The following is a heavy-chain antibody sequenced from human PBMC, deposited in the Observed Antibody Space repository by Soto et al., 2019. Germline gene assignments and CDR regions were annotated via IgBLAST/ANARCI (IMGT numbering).Heavy chain of an antibody. CDR2: INPDKGNT. J-gene: IGHJ4*02. Sequence: QVQLVQSGAEVKKPGASVKVSCKASGYTFTTNGVSWLRQARGQGLEWMGWINPDKGNTDYAQNLQGRVTLTTDTSTSTAYMELRSLRSDDTAVYYCARGYCSGGVCPIDYWGQGTQVTVST. V-gene: IGHV1-18*04. D-gene: IGHD2-15*01. CDR1: GYTFTTNG. CDR3: ARGYCSGGVCPIDY.